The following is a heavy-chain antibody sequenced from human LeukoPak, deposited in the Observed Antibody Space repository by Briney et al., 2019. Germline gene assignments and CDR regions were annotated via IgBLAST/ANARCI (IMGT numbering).Heavy chain of an antibody. J-gene: IGHJ4*02. CDR3: ARGSPYYYDSSGYYQAYDY. V-gene: IGHV3-21*01. Sequence: GGSLRLSCAASGFTFSSYNMNWVRQAPGKGLEWVSSISSNSYIYYADSVKGRFTISRDNAKNSLYLQMNSLRAEDTAVYSCARGSPYYYDSSGYYQAYDYWGQGTLVTVSS. D-gene: IGHD3-22*01. CDR1: GFTFSSYN. CDR2: ISSNSYI.